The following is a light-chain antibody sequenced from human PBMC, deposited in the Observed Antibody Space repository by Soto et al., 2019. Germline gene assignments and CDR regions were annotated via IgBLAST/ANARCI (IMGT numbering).Light chain of an antibody. Sequence: DIQMTQSPSSLSASVGATVTITCQASQDITNQLNWYQQKPGKAPHLLINDASHVETGVPSRVSGSVSGTNFALTICHLQPEDMATYYGHNHDGAPLFGPGPKVDV. CDR1: QDITNQ. CDR3: HNHDGAPL. J-gene: IGKJ3*01. CDR2: DAS. V-gene: IGKV1-33*01.